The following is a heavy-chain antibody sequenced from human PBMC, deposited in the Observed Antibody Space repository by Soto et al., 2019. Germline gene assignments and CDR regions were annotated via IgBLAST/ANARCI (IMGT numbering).Heavy chain of an antibody. V-gene: IGHV4-30-4*01. CDR2: IYYSGST. D-gene: IGHD1-26*01. CDR3: ARWGGSSGFDY. CDR1: GGSISSGDYY. J-gene: IGHJ4*02. Sequence: PWETLSLICTVSGGSISSGDYYWSWIRQPPGKGLEWIGYIYYSGSTYYNPSLKSRVTISVDTSKNQFSLKLSSVTAADTAVYYCARWGGSSGFDYWGQGTLVTVSS.